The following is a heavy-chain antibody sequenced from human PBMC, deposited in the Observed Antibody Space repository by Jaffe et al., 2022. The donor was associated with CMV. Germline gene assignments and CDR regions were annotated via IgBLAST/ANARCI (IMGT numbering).Heavy chain of an antibody. CDR2: ISAYNGNT. D-gene: IGHD3-22*01. V-gene: IGHV1-18*01. Sequence: QVQLVQSGAEVKKPGASVKVSCKASGYTFTSYGISWVRQAPGQGLEWMGWISAYNGNTNYAQKLQGRVTMTTDTSTSTAYMELRSLRSDDTAVYYCARERGLYYYDSSGYYYKEHYYYGMDVWGQGTTVTVSS. CDR3: ARERGLYYYDSSGYYYKEHYYYGMDV. CDR1: GYTFTSYG. J-gene: IGHJ6*02.